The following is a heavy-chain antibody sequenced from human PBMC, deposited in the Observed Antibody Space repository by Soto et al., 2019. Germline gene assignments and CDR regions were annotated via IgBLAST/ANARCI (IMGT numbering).Heavy chain of an antibody. CDR3: AGGGGVVPAAATYYYYGMDV. V-gene: IGHV4-31*03. CDR1: GGSISSGGYY. Sequence: PSETLSLTCTVSGGSISSGGYYWSWIRQHPGKGLEWIGYIYYSGSTYYNPSLKSRVTISVDTSKNQFSLKLSSVTAADTAVYYCAGGGGVVPAAATYYYYGMDVWGQGTTVTVSS. CDR2: IYYSGST. D-gene: IGHD2-2*01. J-gene: IGHJ6*02.